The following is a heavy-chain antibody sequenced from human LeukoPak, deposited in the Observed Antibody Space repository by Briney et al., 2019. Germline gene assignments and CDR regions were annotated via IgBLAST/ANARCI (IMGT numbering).Heavy chain of an antibody. CDR1: GYTFTSYY. V-gene: IGHV1-46*01. J-gene: IGHJ6*02. D-gene: IGHD6-19*01. Sequence: ASVKVSCKASGYTFTSYYMHWVRQAPGQGLEWMGIINPSGGSTSYAQKFQGRVTMTRDTSTSTVYMELSSLRSEDTAVYYCASSLAVAGPRDVWGQGTTVTVSS. CDR2: INPSGGST. CDR3: ASSLAVAGPRDV.